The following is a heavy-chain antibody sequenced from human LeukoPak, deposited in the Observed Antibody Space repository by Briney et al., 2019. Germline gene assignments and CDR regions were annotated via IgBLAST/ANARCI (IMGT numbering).Heavy chain of an antibody. D-gene: IGHD6-13*01. Sequence: GGSLRLSCAASGFTLSTYWMHWVRRGPGKGLVWVSCINSDGSRTTYADSVKGRFTISRDNAKNTLYLRMNTLRVEDTAVYYCARGSWSAADTNIDYWGQGTLVTVSS. CDR1: GFTLSTYW. CDR2: INSDGSRT. V-gene: IGHV3-74*01. CDR3: ARGSWSAADTNIDY. J-gene: IGHJ4*02.